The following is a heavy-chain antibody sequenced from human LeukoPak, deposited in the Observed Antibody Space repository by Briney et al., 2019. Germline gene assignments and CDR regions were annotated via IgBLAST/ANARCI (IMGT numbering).Heavy chain of an antibody. CDR2: ISGSGGST. CDR3: AKRPYYYYYYMDV. J-gene: IGHJ6*03. Sequence: GGSLRLSCAASGFTFSSYAMSWVRQAPGKGLEWVSAISGSGGSTYYADSVKGRFTLSRDNSKNTLYLQMNSLRAEDTAVYYCAKRPYYYYYYMDVWGTGTTVTVSS. V-gene: IGHV3-23*01. CDR1: GFTFSSYA.